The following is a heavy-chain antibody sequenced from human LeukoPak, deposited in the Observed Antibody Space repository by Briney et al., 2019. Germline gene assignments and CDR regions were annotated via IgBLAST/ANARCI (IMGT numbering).Heavy chain of an antibody. CDR3: ARHERSIAVAGSFDF. CDR2: IYYSGTT. D-gene: IGHD6-19*01. Sequence: PSETLSLTCTVSGDSISSSSYYWGWIRQPPGKGLEWIGSIYYSGTTHYSPSLKSRATISVDTSKNKFSLELTSLTVADTAVYYCARHERSIAVAGSFDFWGQGTLVTVSS. V-gene: IGHV4-39*01. CDR1: GDSISSSSYY. J-gene: IGHJ4*02.